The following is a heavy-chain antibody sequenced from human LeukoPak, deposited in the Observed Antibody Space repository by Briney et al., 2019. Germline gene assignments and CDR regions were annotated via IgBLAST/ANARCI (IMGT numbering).Heavy chain of an antibody. CDR1: GYTFTGYY. Sequence: ASVTVSCKASGYTFTGYYMHWVRQAPGQGLEWMGWINPNSGGTNYAQKFQGRVTMTRDTSISTAYMELSRLRSDDTAVYYCARGYYDFWSGPIARLYYFDYWGQGTLVTVSS. CDR2: INPNSGGT. J-gene: IGHJ4*02. D-gene: IGHD3-3*01. CDR3: ARGYYDFWSGPIARLYYFDY. V-gene: IGHV1-2*02.